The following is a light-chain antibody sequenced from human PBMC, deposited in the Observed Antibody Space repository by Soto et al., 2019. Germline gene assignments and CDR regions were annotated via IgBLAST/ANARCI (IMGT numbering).Light chain of an antibody. J-gene: IGKJ1*01. V-gene: IGKV3-11*01. CDR3: QQRSSWPRT. Sequence: EIVLTPSPATLSLSPGERATLSCRASQSVSSYLAWYQQKAGQAPRLLIYDASNRATGIPARFSGSGSGTDFTLTISRLKPEDFAVYYCQQRSSWPRTFGLGTKVEI. CDR2: DAS. CDR1: QSVSSY.